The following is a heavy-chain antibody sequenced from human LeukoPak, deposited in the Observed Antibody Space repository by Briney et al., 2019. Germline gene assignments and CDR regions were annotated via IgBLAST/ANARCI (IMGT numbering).Heavy chain of an antibody. Sequence: GGSLRLSCAASGFTFSTYAMTWVRQAPGKGLEWVSAISGSGGSTYYADSVKGRFTISRDNSKNTLYLQMNSLRAEDTAVYYCAKDQVVTPEYYFDYWGQGTLVTVSS. V-gene: IGHV3-23*01. D-gene: IGHD4-23*01. CDR3: AKDQVVTPEYYFDY. J-gene: IGHJ4*02. CDR2: ISGSGGST. CDR1: GFTFSTYA.